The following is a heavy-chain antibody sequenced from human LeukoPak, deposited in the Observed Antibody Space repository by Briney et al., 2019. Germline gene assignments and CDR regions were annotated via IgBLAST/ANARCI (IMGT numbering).Heavy chain of an antibody. V-gene: IGHV3-9*01. CDR3: AKVPKVPAAPRGFDY. Sequence: PGGSLRLSCAASGFTFDDYAMHWVRHAPGKGLEWVSGISWNSGSIGYADSVKGRFTISRDNAKNSLYLQMNSLRAEDTAVYYCAKVPKVPAAPRGFDYWGQGTLVTVSS. J-gene: IGHJ4*02. D-gene: IGHD2-2*01. CDR1: GFTFDDYA. CDR2: ISWNSGSI.